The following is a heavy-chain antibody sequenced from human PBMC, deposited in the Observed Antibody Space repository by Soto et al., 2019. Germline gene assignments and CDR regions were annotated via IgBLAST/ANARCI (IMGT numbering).Heavy chain of an antibody. V-gene: IGHV1-18*04. CDR1: GYTFTSYG. Sequence: ASVKVSCKASGYTFTSYGISWVRRAPGQGLEWMGWISAYNGNTNYAQKLQGRVTMTTDTSTSTAYMELRSLRSDDTAVYYCARGITGTTFGLYYYGMDVWGQGTTVTVSS. CDR3: ARGITGTTFGLYYYGMDV. CDR2: ISAYNGNT. J-gene: IGHJ6*02. D-gene: IGHD1-7*01.